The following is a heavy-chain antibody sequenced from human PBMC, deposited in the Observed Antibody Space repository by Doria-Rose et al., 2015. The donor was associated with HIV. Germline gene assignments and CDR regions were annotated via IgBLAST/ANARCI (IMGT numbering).Heavy chain of an antibody. CDR1: SSYY. CDR2: VFYSGST. J-gene: IGHJ5*02. Sequence: SSYYWSWIRQPPGKGLEWIGCVFYSGSTNYNPSLKRRVTISLDTSKNQFSLNLNSVTAADTAVYYCARSNNWNFNWFDPWGQGTLVTVSS. D-gene: IGHD1-7*01. V-gene: IGHV4-59*01. CDR3: ARSNNWNFNWFDP.